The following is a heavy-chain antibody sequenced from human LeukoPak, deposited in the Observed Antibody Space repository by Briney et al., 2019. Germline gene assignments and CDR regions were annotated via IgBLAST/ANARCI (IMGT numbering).Heavy chain of an antibody. CDR3: ARDSSIDYGSGFVYDY. CDR1: GGSISTYY. Sequence: SETLSLTCTVSGGSISTYYWSWIRQPPGKGLEWIGYIYYSGSTNYNPSLKSRVTISVDTSKNQFPLKLSSVTAADTAVYYCARDSSIDYGSGFVYDYWGQRTLVTVSS. CDR2: IYYSGST. V-gene: IGHV4-59*01. D-gene: IGHD3-10*01. J-gene: IGHJ4*02.